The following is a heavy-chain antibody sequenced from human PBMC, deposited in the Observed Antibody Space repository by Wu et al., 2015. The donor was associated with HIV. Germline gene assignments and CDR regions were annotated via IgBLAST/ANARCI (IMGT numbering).Heavy chain of an antibody. V-gene: IGHV1-2*02. Sequence: QVQLVQSGAEVKKPGASVKVSCKASGYTFTGYYMHWVRQAPGQGLEWMGWINPNSGGTNYAQKFQGRVTMTRDTSISTAYMELSRLRSDDTAVYYCARVSITTHYYGSGSYPGTPNYYYYGMDVWGQGTTVTVSS. CDR1: GYTFTGYY. J-gene: IGHJ6*02. D-gene: IGHD3-10*01. CDR2: INPNSGGT. CDR3: ARVSITTHYYGSGSYPGTPNYYYYGMDV.